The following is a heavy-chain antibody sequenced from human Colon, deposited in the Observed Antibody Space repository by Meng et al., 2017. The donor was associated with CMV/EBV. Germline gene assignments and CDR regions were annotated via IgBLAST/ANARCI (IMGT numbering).Heavy chain of an antibody. CDR2: IVPIFVTP. V-gene: IGHV1-69*12. D-gene: IGHD5-24*01. J-gene: IGHJ4*02. Sequence: QVQRVQSGAEVKKPGSSVKVSCRTSGGSFSNYAVSWVRQAPGQGLEWMGGIVPIFVTPNYAQKFQGRVTVTADESTSTAYMELSSLTSEDTAIYYCARARDRDGLYNFDSWGQGTLVTVSS. CDR1: GGSFSNYA. CDR3: ARARDRDGLYNFDS.